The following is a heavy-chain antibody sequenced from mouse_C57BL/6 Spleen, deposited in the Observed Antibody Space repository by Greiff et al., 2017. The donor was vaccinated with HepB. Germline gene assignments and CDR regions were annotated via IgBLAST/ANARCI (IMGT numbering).Heavy chain of an antibody. V-gene: IGHV3-6*01. D-gene: IGHD3-2*02. CDR2: ISYDGSN. CDR3: ARDRGDSSGYLAWFAY. J-gene: IGHJ3*01. Sequence: EVKLQESGPGLVKPSQSLSLTCSVTGYSITSGYYWNWIRQFPGNKLEWMGYISYDGSNNYNPSLKNRISITRDTSKNQFFLKLNSVTTEDTATYYCARDRGDSSGYLAWFAYWGQGTLVTVSA. CDR1: GYSITSGYY.